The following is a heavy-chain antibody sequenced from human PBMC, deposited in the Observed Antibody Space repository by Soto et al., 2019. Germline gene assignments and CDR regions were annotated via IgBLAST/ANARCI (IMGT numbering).Heavy chain of an antibody. V-gene: IGHV3-30*18. D-gene: IGHD2-8*01. CDR3: AKDPKCCTIGSHFLDNWFDP. J-gene: IGHJ5*02. CDR2: ISYDGSHQ. CDR1: GFTFSNYG. Sequence: VGSLRLSCAASGFTFSNYGMHWVRQTPGKGLEWVAVISYDGSHQFYTDSVKGRFTISRDNSKNTLYLQMNSLKTEDTAMYYCAKDPKCCTIGSHFLDNWFDPWGQGTLVTLYS.